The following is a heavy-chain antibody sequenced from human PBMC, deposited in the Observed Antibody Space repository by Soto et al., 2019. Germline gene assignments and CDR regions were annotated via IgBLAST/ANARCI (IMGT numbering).Heavy chain of an antibody. CDR2: IIPSFGRA. CDR3: ARAGFRPYYDFWSGYYST. J-gene: IGHJ4*02. Sequence: SVKVSCKASGYPFTSYPISWVRQAPGQGLEWMGRIIPSFGRASYGQKFQGRVTITADESTSTAYIELSSLRSEDTAVYYCARAGFRPYYDFWSGYYSTWGQGTLVTVSS. V-gene: IGHV1-69*13. CDR1: GYPFTSYP. D-gene: IGHD3-3*01.